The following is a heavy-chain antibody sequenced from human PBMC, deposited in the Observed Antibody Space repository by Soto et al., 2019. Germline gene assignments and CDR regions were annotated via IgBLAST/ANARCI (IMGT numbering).Heavy chain of an antibody. CDR2: IWHDGSNT. CDR3: ETDIDWLQAFDS. D-gene: IGHD3-9*01. Sequence: QVRLVEFGGGVVQPGNSLRLSCAASGFTFSTYGMHWVRQAPGKGLEWVAHIWHDGSNTYYIHTVKGRLTISRHNAKNTLSLQLNSLRGEETAVYYVETDIDWLQAFDSWGQGTMVTVSS. J-gene: IGHJ3*01. CDR1: GFTFSTYG. V-gene: IGHV3-33*01.